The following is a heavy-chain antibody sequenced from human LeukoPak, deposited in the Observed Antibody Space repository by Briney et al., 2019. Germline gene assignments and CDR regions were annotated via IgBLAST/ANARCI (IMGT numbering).Heavy chain of an antibody. CDR1: GGTFSSYA. J-gene: IGHJ3*02. CDR3: ARRALGAFDI. Sequence: GASVKVSCKASGGTFSSYAISWVRQAPGQGLEWMGGIIPIFGTANYAQKFQGRVTITADESTSTAYMELSSLRSEDTALYYCARRALGAFDIWGQGTMVTVSS. CDR2: IIPIFGTA. V-gene: IGHV1-69*13.